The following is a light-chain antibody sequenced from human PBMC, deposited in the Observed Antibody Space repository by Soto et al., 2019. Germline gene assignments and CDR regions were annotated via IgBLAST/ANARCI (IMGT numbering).Light chain of an antibody. J-gene: IGKJ1*01. CDR3: QQTYRPPPT. CDR2: GAI. Sequence: DILMTQAPSSLSAFVGDSVTITCRASQSVISYVNWYQQKPGHAPKLLVYGAISLQGGVPSRFSGSGTGTDFTLTISGLQPEDSATYYCQQTYRPPPTFGQGTKV. CDR1: QSVISY. V-gene: IGKV1-39*01.